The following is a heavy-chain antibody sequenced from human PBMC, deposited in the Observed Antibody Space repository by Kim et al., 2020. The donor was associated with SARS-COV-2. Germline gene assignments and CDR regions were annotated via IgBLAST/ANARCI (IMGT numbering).Heavy chain of an antibody. J-gene: IGHJ6*02. CDR2: INHSGST. V-gene: IGHV4-34*01. CDR3: ARGGTLSVTIFGVVIIRPLMDV. Sequence: SQTLSLTCAVYGGSFSGYYWSWIRQPPGKGLDWIGEINHSGSTNYNPSLKSRVTISVDTSKNQFSLKLSSVTAADTAVYYCARGGTLSVTIFGVVIIRPLMDVWGQGTTVTVSS. D-gene: IGHD3-3*01. CDR1: GGSFSGYY.